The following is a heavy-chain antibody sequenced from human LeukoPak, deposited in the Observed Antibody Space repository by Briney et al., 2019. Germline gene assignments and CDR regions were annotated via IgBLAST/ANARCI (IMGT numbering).Heavy chain of an antibody. V-gene: IGHV3-9*01. CDR1: GFTFDDYA. J-gene: IGHJ6*02. CDR2: ISWNSGSI. D-gene: IGHD3-10*01. Sequence: GGSLRLSCAASGFTFDDYAMHWVRQAPGKGLEWVSGISWNSGSIGYADSVKGRFTISRDNAKNSLYLQMNSLRAEDTALYYCVKDRGPSRVRGESYYYYYYGMDVWGQGTTVTVSS. CDR3: VKDRGPSRVRGESYYYYYYGMDV.